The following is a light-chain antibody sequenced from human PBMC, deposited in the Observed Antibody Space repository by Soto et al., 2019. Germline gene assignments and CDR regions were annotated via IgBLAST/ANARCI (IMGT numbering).Light chain of an antibody. Sequence: EIVMTQSPATLSVSPGERATLSCRASQSVSSNLAWYQQKPGQAPRLLIYGASTRATGIPARFSGSGSGTEFTLTISRLQSEDFAVYYCQQYNNWPRTFGQWTKVEIK. V-gene: IGKV3-15*01. J-gene: IGKJ1*01. CDR1: QSVSSN. CDR3: QQYNNWPRT. CDR2: GAS.